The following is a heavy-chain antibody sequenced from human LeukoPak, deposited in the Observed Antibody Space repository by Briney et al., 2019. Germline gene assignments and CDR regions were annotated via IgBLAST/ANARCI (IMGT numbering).Heavy chain of an antibody. D-gene: IGHD6-19*01. Sequence: ASVKVSCKASGYTFTSYYMHWVRQAPGQGLEWMGIINPSGGSTSYAQKFQGRVTMTRDTSTSTAYMELSSLRSEDTAVYYCARAFELTGYSSGWYPFDYWGQGTLVTVSS. CDR2: INPSGGST. CDR1: GYTFTSYY. CDR3: ARAFELTGYSSGWYPFDY. V-gene: IGHV1-46*01. J-gene: IGHJ4*02.